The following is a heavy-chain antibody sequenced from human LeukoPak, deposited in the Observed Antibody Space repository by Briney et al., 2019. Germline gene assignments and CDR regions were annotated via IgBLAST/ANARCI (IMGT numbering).Heavy chain of an antibody. CDR3: TGEGGSSFDY. D-gene: IGHD1-26*01. Sequence: GGSLRLSCAASGFTFSSYGMHWVRQAPGKGLEWVAFIRSDGSNNYYADSVKGRFTISRDNSKNTLYLQVNSLRAEDTAVYYCTGEGGSSFDYWGQGTLVTVSS. V-gene: IGHV3-30*02. CDR1: GFTFSSYG. J-gene: IGHJ4*02. CDR2: IRSDGSNN.